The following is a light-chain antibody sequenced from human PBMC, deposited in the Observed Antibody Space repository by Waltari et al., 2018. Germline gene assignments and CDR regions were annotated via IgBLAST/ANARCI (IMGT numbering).Light chain of an antibody. V-gene: IGLV3-21*02. CDR2: DDR. J-gene: IGLJ3*02. CDR1: DFGGKP. Sequence: YVVTQPPSVSVAPGRTARISCGGTDFGGKPVLGYQQKPGQAPVLVVFDDRFRPSGIPGRFSGSNSGNTATLTINRVEAGDEADYYCQVWDSRSDHVVFGGGTKLTLL. CDR3: QVWDSRSDHVV.